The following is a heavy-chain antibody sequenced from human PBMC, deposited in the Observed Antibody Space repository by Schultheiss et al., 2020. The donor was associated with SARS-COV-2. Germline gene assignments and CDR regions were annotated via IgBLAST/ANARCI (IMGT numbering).Heavy chain of an antibody. J-gene: IGHJ4*02. CDR3: ASGGRYYFDY. V-gene: IGHV4-39*07. D-gene: IGHD3-16*01. Sequence: SQTLSLTCTVSGGSISSGGYYWGWIRQPPGKGLEWIGSIYHSGSTYYNPSLKSRVTISVDTSKNQFSLKLSSVTAADTAVYYCASGGRYYFDYWGQGTLVTVSS. CDR2: IYHSGST. CDR1: GGSISSGGYY.